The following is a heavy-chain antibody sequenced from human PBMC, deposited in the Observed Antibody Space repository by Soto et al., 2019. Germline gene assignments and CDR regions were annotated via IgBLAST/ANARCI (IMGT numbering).Heavy chain of an antibody. CDR3: ARDGGRCIGGTCLTN. CDR2: IDHRGGGT. D-gene: IGHD2-15*01. J-gene: IGHJ4*02. V-gene: IGHV4-31*03. CDR1: GVSIDSGGYY. Sequence: QVHLQESGPGLVKPSQTLSLICSVSGVSIDSGGYYWSWIRQRPGKGLEWIGYIDHRGGGTFYNPALKSRAAISIDTSKTHLLLALTSMTAADTAVYYCARDGGRCIGGTCLTNWGQGTLVTVSS.